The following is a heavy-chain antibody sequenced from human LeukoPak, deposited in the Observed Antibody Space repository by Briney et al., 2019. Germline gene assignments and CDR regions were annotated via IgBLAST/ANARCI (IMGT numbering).Heavy chain of an antibody. V-gene: IGHV3-69-1*01. Sequence: GGSLRLSCAASGFTFSNTWMSWVRQAPGKGLEWVSSIGSSTYIHYADSVKGRFTISRDNAKNSLYLLMNSLRAEDTAVYYCARLYASSWYYFDYWGQGALVTVSS. D-gene: IGHD6-13*01. CDR3: ARLYASSWYYFDY. CDR1: GFTFSNTW. CDR2: IGSSTYI. J-gene: IGHJ4*02.